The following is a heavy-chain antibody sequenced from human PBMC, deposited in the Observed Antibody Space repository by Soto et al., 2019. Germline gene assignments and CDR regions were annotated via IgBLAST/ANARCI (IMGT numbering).Heavy chain of an antibody. CDR2: MYNTGST. Sequence: SETLSLTCTVSGGSISGYYWSWIRQPPGKGLEWIGYMYNTGSTVYNPSFKCRVTISVDTSKNQFSLKLNSVTAADTAVYYCARDLWGYCGTDCYPLDVWGQGTTVTVSS. J-gene: IGHJ6*02. CDR1: GGSISGYY. V-gene: IGHV4-59*01. CDR3: ARDLWGYCGTDCYPLDV. D-gene: IGHD2-21*02.